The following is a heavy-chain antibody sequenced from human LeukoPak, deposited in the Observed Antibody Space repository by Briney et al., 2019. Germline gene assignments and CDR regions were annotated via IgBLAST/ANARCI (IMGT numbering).Heavy chain of an antibody. J-gene: IGHJ3*02. D-gene: IGHD5-24*01. V-gene: IGHV4-59*01. CDR2: IYYSGNT. CDR1: GGSISSYY. CDR3: ARSRDAYALDAVDI. Sequence: SETLSLTCTVSGGSISSYYWSWFRQPPGKGLEWIGYIYYSGNTNYNTFLKSRVTISVDTSKNQFSLNLRSLTAADTAVFYCARSRDAYALDAVDIWGQGTVVTVSS.